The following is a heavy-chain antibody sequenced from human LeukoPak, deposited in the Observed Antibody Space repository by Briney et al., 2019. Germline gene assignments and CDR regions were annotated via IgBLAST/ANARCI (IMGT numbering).Heavy chain of an antibody. V-gene: IGHV4-39*01. CDR3: ATPNGFSYGFFDS. D-gene: IGHD5-18*01. J-gene: IGHJ4*02. CDR1: GGSVSSSRSY. Sequence: SETLSLTCTVSGGSVSSSRSYWGWIRPSPVKGLEWIGSFYFSGSTYYNPSLKSRVSISLDTSKNQFSLKLTSVTAADTAVYYCATPNGFSYGFFDSWGQGILVTVSS. CDR2: FYFSGST.